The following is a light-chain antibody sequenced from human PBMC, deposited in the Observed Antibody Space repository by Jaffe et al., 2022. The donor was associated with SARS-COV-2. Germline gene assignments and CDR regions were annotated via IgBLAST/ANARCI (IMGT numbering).Light chain of an antibody. CDR1: NSNIGSNA. J-gene: IGLJ3*02. V-gene: IGLV1-44*01. Sequence: QSVLTQPPSASGTPGQRVTISCSGSNSNIGSNAVNWYQQFPGTAPKLLIYSDNHRPSGVPDRFSGSKSGTSASLAISGLQSEDEADYYCASWDDRLHGADWVFGGGTKLTVL. CDR2: SDN. CDR3: ASWDDRLHGADWV.